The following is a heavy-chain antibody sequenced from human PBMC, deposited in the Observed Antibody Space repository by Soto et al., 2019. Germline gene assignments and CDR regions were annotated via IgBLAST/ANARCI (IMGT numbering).Heavy chain of an antibody. CDR2: IIPILGIA. V-gene: IGHV1-69*02. D-gene: IGHD2-15*01. J-gene: IGHJ4*02. Sequence: SVKVSCKASGGTFSSYTISWVRQAPGQGLEWMGRIIPILGIANYAQKFQGRVTITADKSTSTAYMELSSLRSEDTAVYYCARYCSGGSCYSDPWFDYWGQGTLVTVSS. CDR3: ARYCSGGSCYSDPWFDY. CDR1: GGTFSSYT.